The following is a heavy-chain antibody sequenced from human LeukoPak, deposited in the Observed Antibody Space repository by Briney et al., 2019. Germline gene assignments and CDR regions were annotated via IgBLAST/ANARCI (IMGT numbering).Heavy chain of an antibody. CDR2: ISSNGGST. D-gene: IGHD6-19*01. CDR1: GFTLSSYA. V-gene: IGHV3-64*04. CDR3: AKDNGWYRNPFEY. Sequence: GGSLRLSCSASGFTLSSYAMHWARQAPGKGLEYVSAISSNGGSTYYADSVKGRFTISRDNSKNTLYLQMNSLRAEDTAVYYCAKDNGWYRNPFEYWGQGTLVTVSA. J-gene: IGHJ4*02.